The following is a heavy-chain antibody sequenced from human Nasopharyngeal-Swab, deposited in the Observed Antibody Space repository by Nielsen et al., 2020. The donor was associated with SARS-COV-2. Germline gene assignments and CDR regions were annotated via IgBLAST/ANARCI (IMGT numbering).Heavy chain of an antibody. CDR2: ISSDESTT. CDR3: ARDSPWQELDY. Sequence: GESLRLSCAASGFSFSIYWMHWVRQPPGKGLVWVSGISSDESTTTYADSVKGRFTISRDNTKNTLYLQMNSLRAEDTAVYYCARDSPWQELDYWGQGTLVTVSS. J-gene: IGHJ4*02. V-gene: IGHV3-74*01. D-gene: IGHD1-1*01. CDR1: GFSFSIYW.